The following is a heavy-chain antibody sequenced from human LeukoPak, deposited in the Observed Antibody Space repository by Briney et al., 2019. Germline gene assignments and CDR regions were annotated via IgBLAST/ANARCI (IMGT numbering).Heavy chain of an antibody. J-gene: IGHJ3*02. V-gene: IGHV3-48*01. CDR2: ISSSSSTI. D-gene: IGHD3-16*01. CDR1: GFTFSSYS. CDR3: ARDGAPDAFDI. Sequence: PGGSLRLSCAASGFTFSSYSMNWVRQAPGKGLEWVSYISSSSSTIYYADSVKGRSTISRDNAKNSLYLQMNSLRAEDTAVYYCARDGAPDAFDIWGQGTMVTVSS.